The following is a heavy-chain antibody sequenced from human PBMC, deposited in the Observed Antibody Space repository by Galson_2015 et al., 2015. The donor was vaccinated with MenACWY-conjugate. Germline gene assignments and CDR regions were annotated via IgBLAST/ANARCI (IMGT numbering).Heavy chain of an antibody. J-gene: IGHJ4*02. CDR3: AREVRDDYSSGWDLDY. Sequence: SLRLSCAASAFTFSYYDMHWVRQATGQGLEWVSAIGVGGDTYYLDSVKGRFTISRENAKNSLYLQMNSLRPEDTAVYYCAREVRDDYSSGWDLDYWGQGSLVTVSS. D-gene: IGHD6-19*01. V-gene: IGHV3-13*01. CDR2: IGVGGDT. CDR1: AFTFSYYD.